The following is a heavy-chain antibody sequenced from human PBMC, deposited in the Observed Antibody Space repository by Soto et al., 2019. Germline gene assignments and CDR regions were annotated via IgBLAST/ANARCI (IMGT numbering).Heavy chain of an antibody. D-gene: IGHD3-22*01. CDR1: GGSVSSGSYY. CDR2: IYYSGST. CDR3: ARGGGRYYYDSSADPFDY. Sequence: PSETLSLTCTVSGGSVSSGSYYWSWIRQPPGKGLEWIGYIYYSGSTNYNPSLKSRVTISVDTSKNQFSLKLSSVTAADTAVYYCARGGGRYYYDSSADPFDYWGQGTLVTVSS. J-gene: IGHJ4*02. V-gene: IGHV4-61*01.